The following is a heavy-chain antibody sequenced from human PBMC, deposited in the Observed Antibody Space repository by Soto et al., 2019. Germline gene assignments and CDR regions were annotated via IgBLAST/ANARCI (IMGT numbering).Heavy chain of an antibody. CDR1: GGSIYTYY. CDR2: ISDGGST. Sequence: PSETLSLTCNVSGGSIYTYYWNWIRQSPGKGLEWIGYISDGGSTNYNPSLKSRPTISVDTSKNQFSLKLRSVTAADTAVYYCARASPYGDYALDYWGQGTLVTVSS. V-gene: IGHV4-59*01. D-gene: IGHD4-17*01. CDR3: ARASPYGDYALDY. J-gene: IGHJ4*02.